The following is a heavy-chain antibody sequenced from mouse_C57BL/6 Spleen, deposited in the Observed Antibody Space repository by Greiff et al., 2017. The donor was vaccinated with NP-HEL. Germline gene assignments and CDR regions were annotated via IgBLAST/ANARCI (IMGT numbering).Heavy chain of an antibody. CDR2: IGPSAIYT. V-gene: IGHV1-50*01. D-gene: IGHD2-1*01. J-gene: IGHJ4*01. CDR1: GYPFTSYW. Sequence: QVQLQQPGAELVKPGASVKLSCTASGYPFTSYWMQWVKQRPGQGLEWIGEIGPSAIYTNYTPKFNGKATLTVDTSSSPAYMQLSSLTSEDSAVYYCARWRGNYAYAMDYWGQGTSVTVSS. CDR3: ARWRGNYAYAMDY.